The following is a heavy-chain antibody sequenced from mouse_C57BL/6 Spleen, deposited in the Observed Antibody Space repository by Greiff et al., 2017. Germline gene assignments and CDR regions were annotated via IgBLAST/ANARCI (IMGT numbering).Heavy chain of an antibody. CDR2: IYPGDGDT. CDR3: ARSGSSPAWFAY. CDR1: GYAFSSSW. D-gene: IGHD1-1*01. J-gene: IGHJ3*01. Sequence: ESGPELVKPGASVKISCKASGYAFSSSWMNWVKQRPGKGLEWIGRIYPGDGDTNYNGKFKGKATLTADKSSSTAYMQLSSLTSEDSAVYFCARSGSSPAWFAYWGQGTLVTVSA. V-gene: IGHV1-82*01.